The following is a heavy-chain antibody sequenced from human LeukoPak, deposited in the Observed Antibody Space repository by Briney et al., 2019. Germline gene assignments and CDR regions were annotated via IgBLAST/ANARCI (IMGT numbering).Heavy chain of an antibody. D-gene: IGHD1-14*01. CDR1: GFTSDKYDNSG. CDR3: ARDSGY. J-gene: IGHJ4*02. V-gene: IGHV3-33*08. Sequence: PGGSLRLSCAASGFTSDKYDNSGMHWVRQAPGKGLEWVAVIWYDGSNKYYADSVKSRFTISRDNSKNTLYLQMNSLRAEDTAVYYCARDSGYWGQGTLVTVSS. CDR2: IWYDGSNK.